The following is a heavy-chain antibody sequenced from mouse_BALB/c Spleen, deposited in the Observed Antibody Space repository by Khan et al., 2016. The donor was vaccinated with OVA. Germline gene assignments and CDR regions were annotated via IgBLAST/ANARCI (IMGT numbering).Heavy chain of an antibody. J-gene: IGHJ1*01. CDR3: ARISSYWYSDV. V-gene: IGHV9-1*02. CDR2: INTYTGEP. D-gene: IGHD6-2*01. Sequence: VQLKQSGPELKKPGETVKISCKASGYTFTNYGMNWVKQAPGKGLKWMGWINTYTGEPTYADDFKGRFVFSLETSASTAYLQISNLKNEDMTTYFCARISSYWYSDVWGAGTTFTVSS. CDR1: GYTFTNYG.